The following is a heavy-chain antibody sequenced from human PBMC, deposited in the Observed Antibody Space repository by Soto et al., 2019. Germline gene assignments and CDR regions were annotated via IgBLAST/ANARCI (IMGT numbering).Heavy chain of an antibody. D-gene: IGHD2-8*01. CDR1: GFSFSGSS. V-gene: IGHV3-73*01. CDR2: IRSGADNYAT. CDR3: TRLSTNAPYDACDI. J-gene: IGHJ3*02. Sequence: GGSLRLSCAASGFSFSGSSMHWVRQASGKGLEWVGRIRSGADNYATAYTASMKGRLIISRDDSKNTAYLQMNSLKTEDTAVYYCTRLSTNAPYDACDIWGQGTMVTVSS.